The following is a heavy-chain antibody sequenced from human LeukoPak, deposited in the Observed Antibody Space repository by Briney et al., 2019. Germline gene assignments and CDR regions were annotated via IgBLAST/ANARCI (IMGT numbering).Heavy chain of an antibody. CDR1: GFTFSNAW. CDR2: IKSKTDGWTT. D-gene: IGHD5-24*01. J-gene: IGHJ6*04. Sequence: GGSLRLSCAASGFTFSNAWMSWVRQAPGEGLEWVGRIKSKTDGWTTDYAAPVKGRFTISRDDSKNTLYLQMNSLKTEDTAVYYCTTQITPYYYYGMDVWGKGTTVTVSS. V-gene: IGHV3-15*01. CDR3: TTQITPYYYYGMDV.